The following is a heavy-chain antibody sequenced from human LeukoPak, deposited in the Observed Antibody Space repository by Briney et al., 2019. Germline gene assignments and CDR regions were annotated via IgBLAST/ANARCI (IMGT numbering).Heavy chain of an antibody. V-gene: IGHV4-59*01. J-gene: IGHJ4*02. Sequence: KASETLSLTFTVSGGSLGRYYWSWIRQPPGKGLECIAYIFFSGTTKYNPSLESRVTISVDTSKNQFSLDLTSVTAADTALYYCARGGDGYNYVDYWGPGTLVTVSS. CDR1: GGSLGRYY. D-gene: IGHD5-24*01. CDR3: ARGGDGYNYVDY. CDR2: IFFSGTT.